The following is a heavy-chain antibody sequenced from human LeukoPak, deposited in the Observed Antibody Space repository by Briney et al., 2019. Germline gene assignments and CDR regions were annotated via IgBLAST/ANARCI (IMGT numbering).Heavy chain of an antibody. CDR1: GFTFSSYA. J-gene: IGHJ4*02. CDR3: AKVRGPYYDLGSSSDY. D-gene: IGHD3-10*01. Sequence: PGGSLRLSCAASGFTFSSYAMSWVRQAPGKGLEWVSAISDRGGSTYYADSVKGRFTISRDNSKNTLYLQMNSLRAEDTAVYYCAKVRGPYYDLGSSSDYWGQGTLVTVSS. V-gene: IGHV3-23*01. CDR2: ISDRGGST.